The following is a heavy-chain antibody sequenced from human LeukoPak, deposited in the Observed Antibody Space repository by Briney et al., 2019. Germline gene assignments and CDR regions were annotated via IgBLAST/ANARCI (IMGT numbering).Heavy chain of an antibody. CDR1: GFTFSSYA. J-gene: IGHJ4*02. CDR2: ISYDGSNK. CDR3: ARGLDSGWPYYFDY. V-gene: IGHV3-30-3*01. D-gene: IGHD6-19*01. Sequence: GRSLRLSCAASGFTFSSYAMHWVRQAPGKGLEWVAVISYDGSNKYYADSVKGRFTISRDNSKNTLYLQMNSLRAEDTAVYYCARGLDSGWPYYFDYWGQGTLVTVSS.